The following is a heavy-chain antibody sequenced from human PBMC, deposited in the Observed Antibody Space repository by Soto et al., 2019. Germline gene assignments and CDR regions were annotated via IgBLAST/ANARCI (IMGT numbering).Heavy chain of an antibody. Sequence: GGSLRLSCAASGFTFSSYTMNWVRQAPGKGLEWVSSISSSSYIYYADSVKGRFTISRDNAKNSLYLQMNSLRAEDTAVYYCARVTTFLYYYGMDVWGQGTTVTVSS. CDR3: ARVTTFLYYYGMDV. J-gene: IGHJ6*02. D-gene: IGHD4-17*01. CDR2: ISSSSYI. CDR1: GFTFSSYT. V-gene: IGHV3-21*01.